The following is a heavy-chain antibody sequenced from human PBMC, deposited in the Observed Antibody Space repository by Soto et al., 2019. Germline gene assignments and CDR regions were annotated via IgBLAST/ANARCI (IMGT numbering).Heavy chain of an antibody. J-gene: IGHJ5*02. CDR3: ARTVGETIRWFDP. CDR1: GYTFTNYG. D-gene: IGHD1-26*01. V-gene: IGHV1-18*01. CDR2: ISAYNGNT. Sequence: QVQLVQSGAEVKKPGASLKVSCKASGYTFTNYGVSWVRQAPGQGLEWMGWISAYNGNTNYAQKLQGRLTMTTDTSTSTVYMELSNPSYDDTAPYYCARTVGETIRWFDPWAQGTPVTVSS.